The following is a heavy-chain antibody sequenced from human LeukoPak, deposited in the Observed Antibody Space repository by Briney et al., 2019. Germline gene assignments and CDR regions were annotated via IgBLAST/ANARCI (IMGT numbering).Heavy chain of an antibody. D-gene: IGHD3-9*01. V-gene: IGHV3-23*01. J-gene: IGHJ4*02. Sequence: PGGSLRLSCAASGFTFTSYAMSWVRQAPGKGLEWVSAISNSGGSTYYADSVKGRFTISRDNSKNTLYLQMNSLRAEDTAVYYCAKPYYDILTGYVYWGQGTLVTVSS. CDR1: GFTFTSYA. CDR2: ISNSGGST. CDR3: AKPYYDILTGYVY.